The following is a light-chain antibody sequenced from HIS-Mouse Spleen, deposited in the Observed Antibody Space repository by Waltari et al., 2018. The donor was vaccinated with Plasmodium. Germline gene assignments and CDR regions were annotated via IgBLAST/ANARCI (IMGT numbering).Light chain of an antibody. CDR1: ALPKKY. CDR3: YSTDSSGNHRV. J-gene: IGLJ3*02. Sequence: SYELTQPPSVSVSPGQTARLTCSGDALPKKYPYWYQQKSGQAPVLVIHEDSKRPSGIPERFSGSSSGTMATLTISGAQVEDEADYYCYSTDSSGNHRVFGGGTKLTVL. CDR2: EDS. V-gene: IGLV3-10*01.